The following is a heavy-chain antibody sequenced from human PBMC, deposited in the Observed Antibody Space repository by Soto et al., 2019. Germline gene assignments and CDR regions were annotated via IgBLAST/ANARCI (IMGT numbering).Heavy chain of an antibody. CDR1: GGSISSGDYY. J-gene: IGHJ6*02. CDR3: ARDHTAMANYYYYYGMDV. V-gene: IGHV4-30-4*01. D-gene: IGHD5-18*01. Sequence: LSLTCTVSGGSISSGDYYWSWIRQPPGKGLEWIGYIYYSGSTYYNPSLKSRVTISVDTSKNHFSLKLSSVTAADTAVYYCARDHTAMANYYYYYGMDVWGQGTTVTVSS. CDR2: IYYSGST.